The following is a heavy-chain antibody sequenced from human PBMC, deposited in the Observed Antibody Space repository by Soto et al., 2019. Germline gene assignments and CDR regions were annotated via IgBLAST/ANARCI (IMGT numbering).Heavy chain of an antibody. CDR2: IWYDGSNK. Sequence: QVQLVESGGGVVQPGRSLRLSCAASGFTFSSYGMHWVRQAPGKGLEWVAVIWYDGSNKYYADSVKGRFTISRDNSKNTLYLQMNSLRAEDTAVYYCARDGLGSYCLDYWGQGTLVTVSS. CDR1: GFTFSSYG. CDR3: ARDGLGSYCLDY. V-gene: IGHV3-33*01. J-gene: IGHJ4*02. D-gene: IGHD5-18*01.